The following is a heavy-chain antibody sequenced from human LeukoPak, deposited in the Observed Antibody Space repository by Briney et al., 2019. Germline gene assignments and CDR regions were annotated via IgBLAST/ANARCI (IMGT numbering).Heavy chain of an antibody. D-gene: IGHD3-22*01. CDR3: AREVSRGYHYDSSGYGAFDY. CDR1: GGSISSGGYS. Sequence: PSQTLSLTCAVSGGSISSGGYSWSWIRQPPGKGLEWIGYIYYSGSTYYNPSLKSRVTISVDTSKNQFSLKLSSVTAADTAVYYCAREVSRGYHYDSSGYGAFDYWGQGTLVTVSS. J-gene: IGHJ4*02. CDR2: IYYSGST. V-gene: IGHV4-30-4*07.